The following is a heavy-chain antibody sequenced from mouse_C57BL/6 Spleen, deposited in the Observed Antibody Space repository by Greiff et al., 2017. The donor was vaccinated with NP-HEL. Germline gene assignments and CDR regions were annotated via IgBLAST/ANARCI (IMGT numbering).Heavy chain of an antibody. D-gene: IGHD2-1*01. V-gene: IGHV1-81*01. CDR3: AREENGNYFYYAMDY. J-gene: IGHJ4*01. CDR2: IYPRSGNT. CDR1: GYTFTSYG. Sequence: VQLQQSGAELARPGASVKLSCKASGYTFTSYGISWVKQRTGQGLEWIGEIYPRSGNTYYNEKFKGKATLTADKSSSTAYMELRSLTSEDSAVYFCAREENGNYFYYAMDYWGQGTSVTVSS.